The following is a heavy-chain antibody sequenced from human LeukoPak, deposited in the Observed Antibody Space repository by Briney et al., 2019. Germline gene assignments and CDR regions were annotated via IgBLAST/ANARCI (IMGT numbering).Heavy chain of an antibody. J-gene: IGHJ4*02. CDR2: ISSSSSYT. CDR1: GFTFSSYH. CDR3: ARAIAAAGTKGLDY. V-gene: IGHV3-21*05. D-gene: IGHD6-13*01. Sequence: PGGSLRLSCAASGFTFSSYHMNWVRQAPGKGLEWVSYISSSSSYTNYADSVKGRFTISRDNAKNSLYLQMNSLRAEDTAVYYCARAIAAAGTKGLDYWGQGTLVTVSS.